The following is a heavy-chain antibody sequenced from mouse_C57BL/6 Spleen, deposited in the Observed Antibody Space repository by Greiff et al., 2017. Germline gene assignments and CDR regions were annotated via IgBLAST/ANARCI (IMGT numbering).Heavy chain of an antibody. CDR1: GYTFTDYE. CDR3: TRGGNYGSWFAY. V-gene: IGHV1-15*01. D-gene: IGHD2-1*01. CDR2: IDPETGGT. Sequence: QVQLQQSGAELVRPGASVTLSCKASGYTFTDYEMHWVKQTPVHGLEWIGAIDPETGGTAYNQKFKGKAILTADKSSSTAYMELRSLTSEDSAVYYWTRGGNYGSWFAYWGQGTLVTVSA. J-gene: IGHJ3*01.